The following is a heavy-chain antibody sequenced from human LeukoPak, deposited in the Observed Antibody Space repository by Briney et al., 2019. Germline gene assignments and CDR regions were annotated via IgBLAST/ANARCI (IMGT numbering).Heavy chain of an antibody. V-gene: IGHV3-66*01. CDR1: GFTVSSNY. CDR3: TASSSSTYYYYGMDV. Sequence: GGSLRLSCAASGFTVSSNYMSWVRQAPGKGLEWGSVIYSGGSTYYADSVKGRFTISRDNSKNTLYLQMNSLRAEDTAVYYCTASSSSTYYYYGMDVWGQGTTVTVSS. D-gene: IGHD6-6*01. CDR2: IYSGGST. J-gene: IGHJ6*02.